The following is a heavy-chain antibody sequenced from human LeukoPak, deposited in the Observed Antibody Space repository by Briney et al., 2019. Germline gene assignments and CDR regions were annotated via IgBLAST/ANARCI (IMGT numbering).Heavy chain of an antibody. CDR2: ISSSGKA. J-gene: IGHJ4*02. Sequence: SETLSLTCAVSGGSITTTDFDWAWIRQPPGQGFEWIATISSSGKAYYYPSLMSRVTISVDTSKNQFSLDVTSVSAADTGLFYCARFKGGTGFDYWGRGILVIVS. CDR1: GGSITTTDFD. D-gene: IGHD1-26*01. CDR3: ARFKGGTGFDY. V-gene: IGHV4-39*01.